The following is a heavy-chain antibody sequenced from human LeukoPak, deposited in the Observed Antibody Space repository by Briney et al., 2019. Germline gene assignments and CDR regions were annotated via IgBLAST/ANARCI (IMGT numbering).Heavy chain of an antibody. CDR3: ARAPGYGKCFDY. CDR1: GYSISSGYY. CDR2: IYHSGST. Sequence: SETLSLTCTVSGYSISSGYYWGWIRQPPGKGLEWIGSIYHSGSTYYNPSLKSRVTISVDTSKNQFSLKLSSVTAADTAVYYCARAPGYGKCFDYWGQGTLVTVSS. V-gene: IGHV4-38-2*02. J-gene: IGHJ4*02. D-gene: IGHD5-12*01.